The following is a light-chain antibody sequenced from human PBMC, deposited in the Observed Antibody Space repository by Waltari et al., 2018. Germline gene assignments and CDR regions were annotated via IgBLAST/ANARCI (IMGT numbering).Light chain of an antibody. J-gene: IGKJ2*02. CDR2: GAS. CDR1: QSVRTN. V-gene: IGKV3-15*01. Sequence: IVLTQSPVTLSVSPGERVTLSCRASQSVRTNVAWYQQQPGQAPRLLIYGASKRATGIPARFSDTGSGTEFTLTISSLQSEDFAVYFCHHYNDWPPGTFGQGTKLDSK. CDR3: HHYNDWPPGT.